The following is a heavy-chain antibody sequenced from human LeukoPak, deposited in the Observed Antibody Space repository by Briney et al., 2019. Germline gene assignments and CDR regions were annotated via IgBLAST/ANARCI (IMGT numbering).Heavy chain of an antibody. CDR3: AKDLSIVRGVTLGTFDY. J-gene: IGHJ4*02. CDR2: ISYDGSNK. D-gene: IGHD3-10*01. V-gene: IGHV3-30*18. CDR1: GFTFSIYG. Sequence: GGSLRLSFAASGFTFSIYGMHWVRQAPGKGLEWVAVISYDGSNKYYADSVKGRFTISRDNSKNPLYLQMNSLRAEDTAVYYCAKDLSIVRGVTLGTFDYWGQGTLVTVSS.